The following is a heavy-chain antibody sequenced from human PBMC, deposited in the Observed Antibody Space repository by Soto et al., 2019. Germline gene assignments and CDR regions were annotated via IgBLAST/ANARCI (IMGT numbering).Heavy chain of an antibody. J-gene: IGHJ6*02. V-gene: IGHV4-34*01. D-gene: IGHD2-2*03. Sequence: QVQLQQWGAGLLKPSETLSLTCVVNGGSFSGYYWSWIRLPPGKGLEWIGEINHSGITESNPSLKMRVTISVDASRSPFSLNLTSVTAAATAVYYCARARSSVPGRRGIGYYGLDVLGQGTTVTVSS. CDR3: ARARSSVPGRRGIGYYGLDV. CDR1: GGSFSGYY. CDR2: INHSGIT.